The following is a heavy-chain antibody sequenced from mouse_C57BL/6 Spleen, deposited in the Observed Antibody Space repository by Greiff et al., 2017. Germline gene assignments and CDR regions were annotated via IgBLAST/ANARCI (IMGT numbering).Heavy chain of an antibody. CDR2: IYPGSGST. J-gene: IGHJ4*01. CDR1: GYTFTSYW. CDR3: ASWGPDGYYAMDY. V-gene: IGHV1-55*01. Sequence: QVQLQQPGAELVKPGASVKMSCKASGYTFTSYWITWVKQRPGQGLEWIGDIYPGSGSTNYNEKIKSKATLTVDKASRTAYMQLSSLTSEDSAVYYCASWGPDGYYAMDYWGQGTSVTVSS. D-gene: IGHD2-3*01.